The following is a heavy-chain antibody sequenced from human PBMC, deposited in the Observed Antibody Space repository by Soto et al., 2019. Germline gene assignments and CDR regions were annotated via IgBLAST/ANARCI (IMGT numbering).Heavy chain of an antibody. CDR1: GFTFSSYA. Sequence: VGSLRLSCAASGFTFSSYAMSWVRQAPGKGLEWVSAISGSGGSTYYADSVKGRFTISRDNSKNTLYLQMNSLRAEDTAVYYCAKDIVRGDYGNYYYGMDVWGQGTTVTVSS. D-gene: IGHD4-17*01. J-gene: IGHJ6*02. CDR2: ISGSGGST. CDR3: AKDIVRGDYGNYYYGMDV. V-gene: IGHV3-23*01.